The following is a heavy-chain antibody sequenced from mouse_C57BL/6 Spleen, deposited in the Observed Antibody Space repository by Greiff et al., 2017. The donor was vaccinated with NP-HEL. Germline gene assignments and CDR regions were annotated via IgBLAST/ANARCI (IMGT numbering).Heavy chain of an antibody. D-gene: IGHD1-1*01. CDR1: GFTFSNYA. V-gene: IGHV5-4*01. Sequence: EVQGVESGGGLVKPGGSLKLSCAASGFTFSNYAMSWVRQTPEKRLEWVATISDGGSYTYYPDNVKGRFPIARDNAKNNLYLQMRHLKSEDTAMDYCAIDQGYYGPWFAYWGQGTLVTVSA. J-gene: IGHJ3*01. CDR3: AIDQGYYGPWFAY. CDR2: ISDGGSYT.